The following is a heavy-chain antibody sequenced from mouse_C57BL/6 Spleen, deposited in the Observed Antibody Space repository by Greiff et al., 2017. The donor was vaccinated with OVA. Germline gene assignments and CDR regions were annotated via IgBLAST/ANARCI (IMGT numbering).Heavy chain of an antibody. J-gene: IGHJ4*01. CDR1: GYAFSSSW. CDR2: IYPGDGDT. CDR3: AREFIVTVVATGYYAMDY. D-gene: IGHD1-1*01. Sequence: VQLQQSGPELVKPGASVKISCKASGYAFSSSWMNWVKQRPGQGLEWIGRIYPGDGDTNYNGKFKGKATLTADKSSSTAYMQLSSLTSEDYAVCFCAREFIVTVVATGYYAMDYWGQGTSVTVSS. V-gene: IGHV1-82*01.